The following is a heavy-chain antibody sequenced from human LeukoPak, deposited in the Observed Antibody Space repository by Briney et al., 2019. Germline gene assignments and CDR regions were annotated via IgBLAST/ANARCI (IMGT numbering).Heavy chain of an antibody. CDR3: ARYGAAYRVSFKDY. D-gene: IGHD6-13*01. J-gene: IGHJ4*02. Sequence: AGGSLRLSCAASGFTFSSYWMSWVRQAPGKGLEWVANIKQDGSEKYYVDSVKGRFTISRDNAKNSLYLQMNSLRAEDTAVYYCARYGAAYRVSFKDYWGQGTLVTVSS. CDR1: GFTFSSYW. CDR2: IKQDGSEK. V-gene: IGHV3-7*01.